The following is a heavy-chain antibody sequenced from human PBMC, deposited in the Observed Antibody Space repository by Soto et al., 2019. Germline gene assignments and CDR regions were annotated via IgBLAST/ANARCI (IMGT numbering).Heavy chain of an antibody. CDR2: IKQDGSEK. CDR3: ARGGGDGYNLGIDY. D-gene: IGHD1-1*01. V-gene: IGHV3-7*03. J-gene: IGHJ4*02. Sequence: EVQLLESGGGLVQPGGSLRLSCAASGFTFSSYWMSWVRQAPGKGLEWVANIKQDGSEKYYVDSVKGRFTISRDNAKNSLYLQMNSLRAEDTAVYYCARGGGDGYNLGIDYWGQGTLVTVSS. CDR1: GFTFSSYW.